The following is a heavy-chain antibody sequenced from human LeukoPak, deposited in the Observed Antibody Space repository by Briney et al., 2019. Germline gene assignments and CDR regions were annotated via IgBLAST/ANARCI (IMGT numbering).Heavy chain of an antibody. Sequence: GGSLRLSCAASGFTVSSNYMSWVRQAPGKGLEWVSVIYSGGSTYYADSVKGRFTISRDNSKNTLYLQMNSLRAEDTAVYYCARDNSGYLRNDYWGQGTLVTVSS. J-gene: IGHJ4*02. CDR3: ARDNSGYLRNDY. CDR1: GFTVSSNY. V-gene: IGHV3-66*01. CDR2: IYSGGST. D-gene: IGHD6-25*01.